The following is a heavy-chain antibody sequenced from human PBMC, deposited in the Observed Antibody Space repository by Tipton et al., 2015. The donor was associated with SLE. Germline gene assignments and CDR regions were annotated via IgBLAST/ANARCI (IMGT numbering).Heavy chain of an antibody. J-gene: IGHJ2*01. CDR3: ARFSPPDL. V-gene: IGHV4-59*01. Sequence: TPSLTCTVSGGSISDYYWTWIRQPPGRGLEWIGYIFYSGGTNYNPSLKSRVTISGDTSKNQFSLRLSSVTAADTAVYYCARFSPPDLWGRGTLVTVSS. CDR2: IFYSGGT. CDR1: GGSISDYY. D-gene: IGHD2/OR15-2a*01.